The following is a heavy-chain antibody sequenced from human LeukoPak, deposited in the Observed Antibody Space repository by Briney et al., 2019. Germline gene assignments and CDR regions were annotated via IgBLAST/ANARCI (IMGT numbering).Heavy chain of an antibody. V-gene: IGHV3-48*04. D-gene: IGHD2-8*01. J-gene: IGHJ4*02. CDR3: AKGHTYGMI. Sequence: PGGSLRLSCAASGFPFSAYSMNWVRQAPGKGLEGVSYISTTGTTVDYADSVKGRFTISRDNAKGSLYLQMNNLGADDTAVYYCAKGHTYGMIWGQGTLVTVSS. CDR1: GFPFSAYS. CDR2: ISTTGTTV.